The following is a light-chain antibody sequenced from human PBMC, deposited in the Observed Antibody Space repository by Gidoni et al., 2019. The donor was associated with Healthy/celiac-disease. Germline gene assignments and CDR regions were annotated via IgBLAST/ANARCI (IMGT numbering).Light chain of an antibody. CDR2: AAS. V-gene: IGKV1-9*01. CDR3: QQLNSYPP. CDR1: QGISSY. Sequence: DIQLTQSPSFLSASVGDRVTITCWASQGISSYLAWYQQKPGKAPKLLIYAASTLQSGVPSRFSGSGSGTEFTLPISSLQPEDFATYYCQQLNSYPPFGGGTKVEIK. J-gene: IGKJ4*01.